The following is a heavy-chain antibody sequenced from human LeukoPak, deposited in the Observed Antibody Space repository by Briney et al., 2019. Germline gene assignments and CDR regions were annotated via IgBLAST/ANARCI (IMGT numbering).Heavy chain of an antibody. Sequence: SETLSLTCTVSGGSISSGSYYRSWIRQPAGKGLEWIGRIYYSGSTYYNPSLKSRVTISVDTSKNQFSLKLSSVTAADTAVYYCARHSTSIAARQGFGYWGQGTLVTVSS. V-gene: IGHV4-39*01. J-gene: IGHJ4*02. CDR3: ARHSTSIAARQGFGY. CDR1: GGSISSGSYY. CDR2: IYYSGST. D-gene: IGHD6-6*01.